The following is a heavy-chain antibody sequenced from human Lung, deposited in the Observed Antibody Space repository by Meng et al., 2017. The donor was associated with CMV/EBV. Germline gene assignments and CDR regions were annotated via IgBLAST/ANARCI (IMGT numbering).Heavy chain of an antibody. CDR3: AREQYCSNTNCFNWFDS. CDR1: GDYSSDS. J-gene: IGHJ5*01. D-gene: IGHD2-2*01. Sequence: GDYSSDSVSWVRQAPGQGLEWMGRIIPVRGITNYAQKFQGRVTITADRSTSTFYMELSSLRSEDTAMYYCAREQYCSNTNCFNWFDSWAQGTLVTVSS. V-gene: IGHV1-69*04. CDR2: IIPVRGIT.